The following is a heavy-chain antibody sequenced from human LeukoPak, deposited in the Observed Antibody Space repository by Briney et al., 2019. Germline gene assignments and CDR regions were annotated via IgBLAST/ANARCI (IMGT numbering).Heavy chain of an antibody. V-gene: IGHV4-59*01. Sequence: SETLSLTCTVSGGSISSYYWSWIRQPPGKGLEWIGYIYYSGSTNYNPSLKSRVTISVDTSKNQFSLKLSSVTAADTAVYYCARQTRIAASFDYWGQGTLVTVSS. D-gene: IGHD6-13*01. J-gene: IGHJ4*02. CDR1: GGSISSYY. CDR2: IYYSGST. CDR3: ARQTRIAASFDY.